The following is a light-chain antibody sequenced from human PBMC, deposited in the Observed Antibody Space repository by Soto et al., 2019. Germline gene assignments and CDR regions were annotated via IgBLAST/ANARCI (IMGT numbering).Light chain of an antibody. J-gene: IGKJ4*01. V-gene: IGKV1-12*01. CDR3: QQAHRFPLT. CDR1: QGINNW. Sequence: DIQMTQSPSSVSASVGDRVTITCRASQGINNWLAWYQQKPGKAPQLLIYATSTLQTGVPSRFSGSGSGADFTLTSSSLQPEDFATYYCQQAHRFPLTFGGGTKVESK. CDR2: ATS.